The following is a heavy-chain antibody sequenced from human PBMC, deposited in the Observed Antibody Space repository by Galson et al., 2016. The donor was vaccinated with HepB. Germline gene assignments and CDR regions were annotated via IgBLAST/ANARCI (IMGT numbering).Heavy chain of an antibody. D-gene: IGHD6-19*01. CDR1: GYTFTSYD. J-gene: IGHJ6*02. Sequence: SVKVSCKASGYTFTSYDINWVRQATGQGLEWMGWMNPNSGNTGYAQKLQGRVTMTRNTSISTAYMELSSLRSEDTAVYYCARPGRRIAVGGNYGMDVWGQGTTVTVSS. V-gene: IGHV1-8*01. CDR3: ARPGRRIAVGGNYGMDV. CDR2: MNPNSGNT.